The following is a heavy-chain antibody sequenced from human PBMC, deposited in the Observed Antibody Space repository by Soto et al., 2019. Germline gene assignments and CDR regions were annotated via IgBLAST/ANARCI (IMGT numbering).Heavy chain of an antibody. CDR3: ARNPYHYYGMDV. Sequence: GESLKISCSGSGYSFTSYWISWVRQMPGKGLEWMGRIDPSDSYTNYSPSFQGHVTISADKSISTAYLQWSSLKASDTAMYYCARNPYHYYGMDVWGQGTTVTVSS. V-gene: IGHV5-10-1*01. J-gene: IGHJ6*02. CDR2: IDPSDSYT. CDR1: GYSFTSYW.